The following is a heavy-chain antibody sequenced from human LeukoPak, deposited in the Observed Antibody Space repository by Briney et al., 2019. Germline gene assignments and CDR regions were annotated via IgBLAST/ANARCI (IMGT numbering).Heavy chain of an antibody. CDR3: ARRLGRKFGERFYYYHYMDV. Sequence: SETLSLTCTVSGGSISSSSYYWGWIRQPPEKGLEWIGSIYYSGSTYYNPSLKSRVTISVDTSKNQFSLKLSSVTAADTAVYYCARRLGRKFGERFYYYHYMDVWGKGTTVTISS. CDR1: GGSISSSSYY. CDR2: IYYSGST. D-gene: IGHD3-10*01. J-gene: IGHJ6*03. V-gene: IGHV4-39*07.